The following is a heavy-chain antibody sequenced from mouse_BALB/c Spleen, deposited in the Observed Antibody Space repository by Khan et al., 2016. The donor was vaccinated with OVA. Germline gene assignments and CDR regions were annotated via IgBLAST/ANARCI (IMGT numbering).Heavy chain of an antibody. CDR3: ARWDYDAPNY. CDR1: GYSITSDYA. V-gene: IGHV3-2*02. D-gene: IGHD2-4*01. J-gene: IGHJ2*01. CDR2: ISYSGST. Sequence: VQLKESGPGLVKPSQSLSLTCTVTGYSITSDYAWNWIRQFPGNKLEWMGFISYSGSTSYNPSLKSQISIIRDTSKNQFFLQLNSVTTEDTATYYCARWDYDAPNYWGQGTTLTVSS.